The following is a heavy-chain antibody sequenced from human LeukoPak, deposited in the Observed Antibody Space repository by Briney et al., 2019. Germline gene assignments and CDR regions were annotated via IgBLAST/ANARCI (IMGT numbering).Heavy chain of an antibody. CDR2: IYYSGST. CDR3: ARHSSGWSERFDY. CDR1: GGSISSSSYY. J-gene: IGHJ4*02. Sequence: PSETVCLTCTVSGGSISSSSYYWGWIRQPPGKGLEWIGSIYYSGSTYYNPSLKSRVTISVDTSKNQFSLKLSSVTAADTAVYYCARHSSGWSERFDYWGQGTLVTVSS. D-gene: IGHD6-19*01. V-gene: IGHV4-39*01.